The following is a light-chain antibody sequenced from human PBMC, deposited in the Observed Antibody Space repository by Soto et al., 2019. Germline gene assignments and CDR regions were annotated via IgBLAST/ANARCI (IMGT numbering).Light chain of an antibody. Sequence: QSVLTQPASVCGSPGQSITISCTGSSSDVRAYNYVSWYQQHPGEAPKLMIYVVSNRPSRISNRFSGSKAGITASLTISGLQAEDEADYYCSSYSISSTLHYVFGTGTKVTVL. CDR2: VVS. CDR3: SSYSISSTLHYV. J-gene: IGLJ1*01. V-gene: IGLV2-14*01. CDR1: SSDVRAYNY.